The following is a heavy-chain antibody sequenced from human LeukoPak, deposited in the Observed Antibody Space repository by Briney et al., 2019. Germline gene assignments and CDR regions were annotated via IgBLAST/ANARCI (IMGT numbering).Heavy chain of an antibody. D-gene: IGHD6-19*01. V-gene: IGHV3-23*01. CDR3: AKDGGSSSGWYGPYWYFDL. CDR2: ISRGGGST. CDR1: GFTFSSYA. J-gene: IGHJ2*01. Sequence: QSGGSLRLSCAASGFTFSSYAMSWVRQAPGKGLEWVSAISRGGGSTYYADSVKGRFTISRDNSKNTLYLQMDSLRAEDTAVYYCAKDGGSSSGWYGPYWYFDLWGRGTLVTVSS.